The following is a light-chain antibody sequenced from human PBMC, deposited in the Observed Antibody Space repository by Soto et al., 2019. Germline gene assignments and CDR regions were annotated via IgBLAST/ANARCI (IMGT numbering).Light chain of an antibody. V-gene: IGKV3-20*01. CDR1: QSVSSSY. J-gene: IGKJ1*01. CDR2: GAS. Sequence: EIVLTQSPGTLSLSPGERATLSCRASQSVSSSYLAWYQQKPGQAPRLLIYGASSRATGIPDRFSGSGSGTDFTLTISRLEPEDFAVYYCKQYGGSPTWTFGQGTKVEIK. CDR3: KQYGGSPTWT.